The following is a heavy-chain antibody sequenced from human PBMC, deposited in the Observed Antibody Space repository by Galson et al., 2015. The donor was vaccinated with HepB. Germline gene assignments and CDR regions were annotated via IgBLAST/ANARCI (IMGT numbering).Heavy chain of an antibody. J-gene: IGHJ6*02. Sequence: SETLSLTCTVSGGSISSSSYYWGWIRQPPGKGLEWIGSIYYSGSTYYNPSLKSRVTISVDTSKNQFSLKLSSVTAADTAVYYCARGRRIGYCSSTSCRRDVWGQGTTVTVSS. V-gene: IGHV4-39*01. CDR2: IYYSGST. D-gene: IGHD2-2*01. CDR1: GGSISSSSYY. CDR3: ARGRRIGYCSSTSCRRDV.